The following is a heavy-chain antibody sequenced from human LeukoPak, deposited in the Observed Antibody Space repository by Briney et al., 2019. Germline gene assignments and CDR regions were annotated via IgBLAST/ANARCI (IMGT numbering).Heavy chain of an antibody. Sequence: GGSLRLSCAASGFTFSSYWMSWVRQAPGKGLEWVANIKQDGSEKYYVDSVKGRFTISRDNAKNSLYLQMNSLRAEDTAVYYCARVYSSSWYNRHNWFDPWGQGTLVTVSS. J-gene: IGHJ5*02. D-gene: IGHD6-13*01. V-gene: IGHV3-7*01. CDR2: IKQDGSEK. CDR1: GFTFSSYW. CDR3: ARVYSSSWYNRHNWFDP.